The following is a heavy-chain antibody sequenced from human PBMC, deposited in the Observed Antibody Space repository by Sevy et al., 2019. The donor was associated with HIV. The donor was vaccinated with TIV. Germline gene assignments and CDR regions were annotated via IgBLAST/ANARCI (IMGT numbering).Heavy chain of an antibody. CDR1: GGSISSYY. CDR2: IYYSGST. D-gene: IGHD3-3*01. Sequence: SETLSLTCTVSGGSISSYYWSWIRQPPGKGLEWIGYIYYSGSTNYNPSLKSRVTISVDTSKNQFSLKLSSVTAADTAVYYCARVPGKTYYDFWSGYAGAFDLWGQGTMVTVSS. J-gene: IGHJ3*01. CDR3: ARVPGKTYYDFWSGYAGAFDL. V-gene: IGHV4-59*13.